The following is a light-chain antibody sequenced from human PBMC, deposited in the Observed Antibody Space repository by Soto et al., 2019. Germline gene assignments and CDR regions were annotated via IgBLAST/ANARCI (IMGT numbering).Light chain of an antibody. J-gene: IGLJ2*01. CDR3: QTWGTGIVV. CDR1: SGHSSYA. CDR2: LNSDVSH. Sequence: QLVLTQSPSASASLGASVKLTCTLSSGHSSYAIAWHQQQPEKGPRYLMKLNSDVSHSKGDGIPDRFSGSSSGAERYLTISSLQSEDEADYYCQTWGTGIVVFGGGTKLTVL. V-gene: IGLV4-69*01.